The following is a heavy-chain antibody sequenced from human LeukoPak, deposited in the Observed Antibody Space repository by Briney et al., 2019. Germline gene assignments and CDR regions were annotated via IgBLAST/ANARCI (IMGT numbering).Heavy chain of an antibody. CDR2: INHSGST. J-gene: IGHJ4*02. V-gene: IGHV4-34*01. CDR1: GGSFSGYY. D-gene: IGHD3-22*01. CDR3: ARVGNNYYDSSGPDY. Sequence: SETLSLTCAVYGGSFSGYYWSWIRQPPGKGLEWIGEINHSGSTNYNPSLKSRVTISVDTSKNQFSLKLSSVTAADTAVYYCARVGNNYYDSSGPDYWGQGTLVTVSS.